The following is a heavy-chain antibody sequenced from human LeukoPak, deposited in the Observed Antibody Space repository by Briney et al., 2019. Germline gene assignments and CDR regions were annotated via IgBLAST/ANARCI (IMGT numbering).Heavy chain of an antibody. Sequence: SVKVSCKASGGTFSSYAISWVRQAPGQGLEWMGRIIPIFGTANYAQKFQGRVTITTDESTSTAYMELSSLRSEDTAVYYCASRHYDYVWGSYRTFDYWGQGTLITVSS. V-gene: IGHV1-69*05. CDR1: GGTFSSYA. CDR3: ASRHYDYVWGSYRTFDY. J-gene: IGHJ4*02. D-gene: IGHD3-16*02. CDR2: IIPIFGTA.